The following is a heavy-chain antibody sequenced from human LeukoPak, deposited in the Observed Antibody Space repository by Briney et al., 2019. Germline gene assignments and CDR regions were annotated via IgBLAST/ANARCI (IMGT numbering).Heavy chain of an antibody. CDR1: GFTFSSYD. J-gene: IGHJ6*03. D-gene: IGHD2-2*01. V-gene: IGHV3-13*01. CDR2: IGTAGDT. Sequence: GGSLRLSCAASGFTFSSYDMHWVRQATGKGLEWVSAIGTAGDTYYPGSVKGRFTISRENAKNSLYLQMNSLRAGDTAVYYCARGGGYCSSTSCLIMDVWGKGTTVTVSS. CDR3: ARGGGYCSSTSCLIMDV.